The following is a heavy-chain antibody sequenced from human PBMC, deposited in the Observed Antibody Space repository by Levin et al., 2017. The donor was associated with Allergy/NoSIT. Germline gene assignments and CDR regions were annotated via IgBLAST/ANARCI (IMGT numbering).Heavy chain of an antibody. CDR1: GFTFSSYG. D-gene: IGHD3-10*01. CDR3: AKGLPGSGRNNWFDP. CDR2: ISYDGSNK. Sequence: GESLKISCAASGFTFSSYGMHWVRQAPGKGLEWVALISYDGSNKYYADSVKGRFTISRDNSKNTLYLQMNSLTTEDTAVYYCAKGLPGSGRNNWFDPWGQGTLVTVSS. J-gene: IGHJ5*02. V-gene: IGHV3-30*18.